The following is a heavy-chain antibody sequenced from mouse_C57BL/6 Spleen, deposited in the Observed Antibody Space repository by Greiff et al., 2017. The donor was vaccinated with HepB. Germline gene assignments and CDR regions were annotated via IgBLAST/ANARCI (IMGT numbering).Heavy chain of an antibody. CDR1: GYSFTGYY. D-gene: IGHD1-1*01. CDR2: INPSTGGT. Sequence: VQLKDSGPELVKPGASVKISCKASGYSFTGYYMNWVKQSPEKSLEWIGEINPSTGGTTYNQKFKAKATLTVDKSSSTAYMQLKSLTSEDSAVYYCARLDTTVVDYWGQGTTLTVSS. V-gene: IGHV1-42*01. CDR3: ARLDTTVVDY. J-gene: IGHJ2*01.